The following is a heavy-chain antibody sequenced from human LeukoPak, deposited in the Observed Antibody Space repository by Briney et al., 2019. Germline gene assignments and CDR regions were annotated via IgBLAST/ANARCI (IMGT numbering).Heavy chain of an antibody. D-gene: IGHD2-2*01. V-gene: IGHV4-59*12. CDR2: IYYSGST. Sequence: SETLSLTCTVSGGSISSYYWSWTRQPPGKGLEWIGYIYYSGSTNYNPSLKSRVTISLDTSKNHFSLKLSSVTAADTAVYYCASSTSGRGDFDYWGQGTLVTVSS. J-gene: IGHJ4*02. CDR1: GGSISSYY. CDR3: ASSTSGRGDFDY.